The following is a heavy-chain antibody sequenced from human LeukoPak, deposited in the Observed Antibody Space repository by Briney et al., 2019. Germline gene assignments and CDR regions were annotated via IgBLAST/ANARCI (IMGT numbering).Heavy chain of an antibody. V-gene: IGHV4-34*01. CDR2: INHSGST. CDR3: ARESRDYYYGMDV. D-gene: IGHD2-21*01. J-gene: IGHJ6*02. CDR1: GGSFSGYY. Sequence: SETLSLTCAVYGGSFSGYYWSWIRQPPGKGLEWIGEINHSGSTNYNPSLKSRVTISGDTSKNQFSLKLSSVTAADTAVYYCARESRDYYYGMDVWGQGTTVTVSS.